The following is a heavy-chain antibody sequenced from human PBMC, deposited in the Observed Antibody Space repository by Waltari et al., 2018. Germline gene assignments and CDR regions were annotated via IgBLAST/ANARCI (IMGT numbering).Heavy chain of an antibody. CDR3: AREGGNFNWMDP. J-gene: IGHJ5*02. V-gene: IGHV3-33*01. CDR1: GFNFGTPG. CDR2: IWHDGSKT. D-gene: IGHD4-4*01. Sequence: VQLVESGGGLVQPGRSLKLSCVASGFNFGTPGMHWVRQAPGKGLEWVAVIWHDGSKTYYADSVKGRFTISRDDSKNMFYLQMNSLRVEDTAMYYCAREGGNFNWMDPWGQGTLVTVS.